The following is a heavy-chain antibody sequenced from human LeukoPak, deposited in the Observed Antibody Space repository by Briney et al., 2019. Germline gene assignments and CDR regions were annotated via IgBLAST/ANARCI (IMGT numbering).Heavy chain of an antibody. D-gene: IGHD5-24*01. CDR2: INHSGST. J-gene: IGHJ6*03. CDR1: GGSFSGYY. V-gene: IGHV4-34*01. CDR3: AREGGWRDAMSCYYYYYMDV. Sequence: SETLSLTCAVYGGSFSGYYWSWIRQPPGKGLEWIGEINHSGSTNYNPSLKSRVTISVDTSKNQFPLKRSSVTAADTAVYECAREGGWRDAMSCYYYYYMDVWSKGTTVTVSS.